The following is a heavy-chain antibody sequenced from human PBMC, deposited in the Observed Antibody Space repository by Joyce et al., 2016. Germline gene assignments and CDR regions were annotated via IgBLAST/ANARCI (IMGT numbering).Heavy chain of an antibody. D-gene: IGHD5-12*01. CDR1: GFSLSTRGVG. CDR2: IYWDDDK. CDR3: AHRPNSGYDPSAFDF. J-gene: IGHJ4*02. V-gene: IGHV2-5*02. Sequence: QITLKESGPTLVKPTQTLTLTCAFSGFSLSTRGVGVGWIRQPPGKALEWLALIYWDDDKRYIPSLKSRLTITKETSRNQVVLTMTNMDPGDTATYYCAHRPNSGYDPSAFDFWGQGTLVTVSS.